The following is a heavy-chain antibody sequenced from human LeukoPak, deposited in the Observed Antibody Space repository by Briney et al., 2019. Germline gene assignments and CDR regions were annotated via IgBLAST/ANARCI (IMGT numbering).Heavy chain of an antibody. V-gene: IGHV1-69*05. Sequence: SVKVSCKASGGTFSTYAISWVRQAPGQGLEWMGRIIPIFDTANYAQKFQGRVTITTDESTSTAYMELSSLRFEDTAVYYCARDGGRGGDCYSSHFDYWGQGTQVTVSS. CDR1: GGTFSTYA. J-gene: IGHJ4*02. CDR3: ARDGGRGGDCYSSHFDY. D-gene: IGHD2-21*02. CDR2: IIPIFDTA.